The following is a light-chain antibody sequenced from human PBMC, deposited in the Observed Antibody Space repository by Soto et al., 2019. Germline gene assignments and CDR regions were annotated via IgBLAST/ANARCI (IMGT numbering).Light chain of an antibody. Sequence: EIVLTQSPGTLSLSPGERATLSCRASQSVSRSYLAWYQQKPGQAPRLLIYGASGRATGIPDRFSGSESGTDFNLTISRLEPEDFAVYDCQQYGSSPPVTCGQGTRLEIK. CDR1: QSVSRSY. CDR2: GAS. J-gene: IGKJ5*01. CDR3: QQYGSSPPVT. V-gene: IGKV3-20*01.